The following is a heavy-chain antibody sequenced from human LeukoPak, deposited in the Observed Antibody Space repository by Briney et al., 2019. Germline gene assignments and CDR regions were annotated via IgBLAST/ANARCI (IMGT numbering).Heavy chain of an antibody. J-gene: IGHJ5*02. CDR2: IYYSGST. CDR3: ARQGAAEVTWFDP. D-gene: IGHD6-13*01. V-gene: IGHV4-39*01. Sequence: SETLSLTCTVSGGSISSSSYYWGWIRQPPGKGLEWIGSIYYSGSTYYNPSLKSRVTISVDTSKNQFSLKLSPVTAADTAVYYCARQGAAEVTWFDPWGQGTLVTVSS. CDR1: GGSISSSSYY.